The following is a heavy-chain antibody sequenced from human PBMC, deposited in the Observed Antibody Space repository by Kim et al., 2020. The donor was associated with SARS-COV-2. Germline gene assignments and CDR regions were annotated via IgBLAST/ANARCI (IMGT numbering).Heavy chain of an antibody. J-gene: IGHJ6*02. CDR3: GTIADDGMDV. V-gene: IGHV3-74*01. D-gene: IGHD6-13*01. Sequence: STSYADSVKGRFTISRDNAKNTLYLQMNSLRAEDTAVYYCGTIADDGMDVWGQGTTVTVSS. CDR2: ST.